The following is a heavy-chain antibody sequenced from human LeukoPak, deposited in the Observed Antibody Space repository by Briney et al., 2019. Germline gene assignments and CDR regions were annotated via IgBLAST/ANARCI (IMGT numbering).Heavy chain of an antibody. CDR1: GFTFSSYW. J-gene: IGHJ3*01. Sequence: GGSLRLSCAASGFTFSSYWIHWVRQAPGRGLVWVSRINSDGSSSSYADSVKGRFAISRDSAKNSLYLQMNSLRAEDTAVYYCARHDYHSNSDAFDVWGQGTMVTVSS. CDR3: ARHDYHSNSDAFDV. D-gene: IGHD4-23*01. CDR2: INSDGSSS. V-gene: IGHV3-74*01.